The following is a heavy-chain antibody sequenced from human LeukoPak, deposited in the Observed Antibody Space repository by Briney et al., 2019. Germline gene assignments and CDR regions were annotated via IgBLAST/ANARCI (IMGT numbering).Heavy chain of an antibody. CDR2: IYHSGST. Sequence: SETLSLTCAVPGYSISSGYYWGWIRPPPGKGLEWIGIIYHSGSTYYNPSLKSRVTISVDTSKNQFSLKLSSVTAADTAVYYCARHSGGYSYGYGYYFDYWGQGTLVTVSS. CDR3: ARHSGGYSYGYGYYFDY. D-gene: IGHD5-18*01. J-gene: IGHJ4*02. CDR1: GYSISSGYY. V-gene: IGHV4-38-2*01.